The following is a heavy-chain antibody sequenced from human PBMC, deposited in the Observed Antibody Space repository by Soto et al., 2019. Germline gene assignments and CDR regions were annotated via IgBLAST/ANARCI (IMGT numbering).Heavy chain of an antibody. CDR3: ARERGPYYTDY. Sequence: EVQLMESGGGLVQPGGSLRLSCAASGFTFSSYWMQWFRQAPGKGLVWVSRVNGDGSYTRYADSAKGRFTISRDNAKNTRYRQMNSLRDEDTAVYYCARERGPYYTDYWGQGTLVTVSS. CDR1: GFTFSSYW. D-gene: IGHD1-26*01. J-gene: IGHJ4*02. CDR2: VNGDGSYT. V-gene: IGHV3-74*01.